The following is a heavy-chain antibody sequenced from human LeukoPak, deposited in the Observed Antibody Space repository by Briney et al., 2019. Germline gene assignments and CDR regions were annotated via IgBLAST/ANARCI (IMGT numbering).Heavy chain of an antibody. Sequence: SETLSLTCTVSGGSISTYYWNWIRQPPGKGLEWIGYIYYSGSTNYNPSLKGRVTISVDTSKNQFSLRLRSVTAADTAVYYCARGEGSSLSIFDYWGQGTLVTVSS. V-gene: IGHV4-59*01. J-gene: IGHJ4*02. CDR3: ARGEGSSLSIFDY. CDR2: IYYSGST. D-gene: IGHD3-10*01. CDR1: GGSISTYY.